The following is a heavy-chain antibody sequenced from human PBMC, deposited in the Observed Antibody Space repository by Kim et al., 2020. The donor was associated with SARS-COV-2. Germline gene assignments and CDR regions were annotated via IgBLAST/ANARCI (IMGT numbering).Heavy chain of an antibody. Sequence: GGSLRLSCAASGFTFNSYAMNWVRQAPGKGLEWVSTISGSGGSTYYADSVKGRFTISRDNSKNTLYLQMNSLRAEDTAVYYCAKDLSPAALGGCFDYWGQGTLVTVSS. J-gene: IGHJ4*02. CDR3: AKDLSPAALGGCFDY. CDR1: GFTFNSYA. D-gene: IGHD2-2*01. CDR2: ISGSGGST. V-gene: IGHV3-23*01.